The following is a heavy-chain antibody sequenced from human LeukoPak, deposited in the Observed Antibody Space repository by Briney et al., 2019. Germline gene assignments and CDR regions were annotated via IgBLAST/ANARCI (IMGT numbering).Heavy chain of an antibody. CDR1: GGTFSSYA. D-gene: IGHD3-22*01. CDR3: ARQVYYYDSSGLFDY. V-gene: IGHV1-69*13. CDR2: IIPIFGTA. Sequence: SVKVSCKASGGTFSSYAISWVRQAPGQGLEWMGGIIPIFGTANYAQKFQGRVTITADESTSTAYMELSSLRSEDTAVYYCARQVYYYDSSGLFDYWGQGTLVTVSS. J-gene: IGHJ4*02.